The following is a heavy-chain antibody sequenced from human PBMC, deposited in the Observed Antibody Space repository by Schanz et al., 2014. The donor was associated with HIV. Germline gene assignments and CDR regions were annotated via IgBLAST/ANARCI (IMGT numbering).Heavy chain of an antibody. CDR2: ISHDGINK. CDR3: ARSYDILTGYYSSPFDY. J-gene: IGHJ4*02. CDR1: GFTFSSYG. Sequence: QVQLVESGGGVVQPGRSLRLSCAASGFTFSSYGFHWVRQAPGKGLEWVAVISHDGINKYYEDSVRGRFTIFRDNSKNTLYLQMDSLRAEDTALYDCARSYDILTGYYSSPFDYWGQGTLVTVSS. D-gene: IGHD3-9*01. V-gene: IGHV3-30*03.